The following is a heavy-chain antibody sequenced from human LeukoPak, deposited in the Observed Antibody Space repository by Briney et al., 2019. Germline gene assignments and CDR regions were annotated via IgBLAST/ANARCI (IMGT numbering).Heavy chain of an antibody. CDR2: IFYSGTT. CDR1: GGSISSYY. J-gene: IGHJ5*02. V-gene: IGHV4-59*01. CDR3: AKDLGGIVVVT. Sequence: SETLSLTCTVSGGSISSYYWNWIRQPPGRGLEWIGYIFYSGTTNFNPSLKSRVSMSVDTSKNQFSLKLRSVTAADTAVYYCAKDLGGIVVVTWGQGTLVTVSS. D-gene: IGHD3-22*01.